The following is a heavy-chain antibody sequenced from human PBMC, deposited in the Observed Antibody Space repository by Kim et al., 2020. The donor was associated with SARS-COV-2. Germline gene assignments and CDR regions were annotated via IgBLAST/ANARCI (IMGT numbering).Heavy chain of an antibody. Sequence: SETLSLTCTVSGGSISSSSYYWGWIRQPPGKGLEWIGSIYYSGSTYYNPSLKSRVTISVDTSKNQFSLKLSSVTAADTAVYYCARQGSPGSSSSWSYYYYYGMDVWGQGTTVTVSS. V-gene: IGHV4-39*01. J-gene: IGHJ6*02. CDR1: GGSISSSSYY. D-gene: IGHD6-6*01. CDR3: ARQGSPGSSSSWSYYYYYGMDV. CDR2: IYYSGST.